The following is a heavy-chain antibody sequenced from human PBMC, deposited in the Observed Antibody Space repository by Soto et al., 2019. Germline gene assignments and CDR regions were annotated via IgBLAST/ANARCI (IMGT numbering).Heavy chain of an antibody. V-gene: IGHV3-74*01. J-gene: IGHJ4*02. CDR3: VRYPRSVGGSYRPDY. CDR2: INSDGSIT. D-gene: IGHD3-16*02. Sequence: GGSLRLSCAASGLTFSSYWMHWVRQVPEKGLVWVSRINSDGSITNYADAVKGRFTISRDNVKNTLYLQMNSLRAEDTAVYYCVRYPRSVGGSYRPDYWGQGTLVTVYS. CDR1: GLTFSSYW.